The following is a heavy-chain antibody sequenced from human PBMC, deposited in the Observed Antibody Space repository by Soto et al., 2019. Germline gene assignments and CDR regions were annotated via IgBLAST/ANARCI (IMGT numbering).Heavy chain of an antibody. CDR3: AKDPMAIDRSSYYFDY. CDR2: ISYDGSNK. CDR1: GFTFSSYG. V-gene: IGHV3-30*18. D-gene: IGHD6-6*01. J-gene: IGHJ4*02. Sequence: PGGSLRLSCAASGFTFSSYGMHWVRQAPGKGLEWVAVISYDGSNKYYADSVKGRFTISRDNSKNTLYLQMNSLRAEDTAVYYCAKDPMAIDRSSYYFDYWGQGTLVTVSS.